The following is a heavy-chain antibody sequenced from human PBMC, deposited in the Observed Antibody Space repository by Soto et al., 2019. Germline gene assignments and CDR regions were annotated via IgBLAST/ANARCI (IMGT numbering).Heavy chain of an antibody. CDR1: GFTFSLYG. V-gene: IGHV3-30*18. Sequence: QVQLVESGGDVVQPGGSLRLSCAVSGFTFSLYGMHWVRQAPGKGLEWVAFISYEGRNKSYADSVKGRFTISRDNSKNTLSLQMESLRPEDTAVYYCAKGRDSTLLRWQYFDNWGQGTQVTVSS. CDR3: AKGRDSTLLRWQYFDN. CDR2: ISYEGRNK. J-gene: IGHJ4*02. D-gene: IGHD4-4*01.